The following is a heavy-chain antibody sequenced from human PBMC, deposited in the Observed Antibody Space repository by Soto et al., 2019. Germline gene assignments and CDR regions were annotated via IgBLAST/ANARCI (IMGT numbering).Heavy chain of an antibody. CDR1: GDSSSNDTFY. CDR2: IYYRGST. J-gene: IGHJ6*02. V-gene: IGHV4-30-4*01. Sequence: QVQLQESGPRLVKPSQTLSLTCTVSGDSSSNDTFYWSWIRQPPGKGLEWIGYIYYRGSTYYNPSLKSRRSISLDTSKNQFYLKLRSVTAADTAVYYCASDYGDYYYGMGVWGQGTTVTVSS. CDR3: ASDYGDYYYGMGV. D-gene: IGHD4-17*01.